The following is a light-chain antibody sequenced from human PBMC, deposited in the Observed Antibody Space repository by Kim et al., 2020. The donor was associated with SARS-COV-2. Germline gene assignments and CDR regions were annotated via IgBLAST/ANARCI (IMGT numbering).Light chain of an antibody. J-gene: IGLJ3*02. CDR2: GHS. Sequence: QSVLTQPPSVSGAPGQRVTISCTGSSSNIGAGYDVHWYQQLPGTAPKLLIYGHSHRPSGVPDRFSGSKSGTSASLAITGLQAEDGADYYCQSYDNSLSGSRVFGGGTQLTVL. V-gene: IGLV1-40*01. CDR3: QSYDNSLSGSRV. CDR1: SSNIGAGYD.